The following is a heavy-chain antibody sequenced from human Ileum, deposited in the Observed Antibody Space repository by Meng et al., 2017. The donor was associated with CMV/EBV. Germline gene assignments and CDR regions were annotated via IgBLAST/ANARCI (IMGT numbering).Heavy chain of an antibody. J-gene: IGHJ4*02. D-gene: IGHD3-22*01. V-gene: IGHV3-23*01. CDR2: ISGSGGST. CDR1: GFTFSSYA. CDR3: AKENWDYYDSSGYSPNFDY. Sequence: GESLKISCAASGFTFSSYAMSWVRQAPGKGLEWVSAISGSGGSTYYADSVKGRFTISRDNSKNTLYLQMNSLRAEDTAVYYCAKENWDYYDSSGYSPNFDYWGQGTLVTVSS.